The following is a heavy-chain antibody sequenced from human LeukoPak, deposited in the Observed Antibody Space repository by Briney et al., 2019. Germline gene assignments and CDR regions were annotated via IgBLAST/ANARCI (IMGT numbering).Heavy chain of an antibody. V-gene: IGHV3-21*01. CDR2: ISAGSNYI. CDR1: GFIFSSYS. D-gene: IGHD3-3*01. J-gene: IGHJ4*02. CDR3: ALEWRGGN. Sequence: TGGSLRLSCAASGFIFSSYSMNWVRQAPGKGLEWVSSISAGSNYIYYADSVKGRFTISRDNAKNSLYLQMNTLTAEDTGVYYCALEWRGGNWGQGTLVTVSS.